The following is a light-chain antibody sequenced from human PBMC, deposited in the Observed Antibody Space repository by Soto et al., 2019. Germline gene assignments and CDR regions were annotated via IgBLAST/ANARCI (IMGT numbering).Light chain of an antibody. CDR2: DAS. CDR3: QQQCSRPPIT. J-gene: IGKJ5*01. V-gene: IGKV3-11*01. Sequence: EIVFTQSPATLSLSPGERATLSCRASQSVSGDLAWYQQKPVQAPTLLIYDASNSATASPPSFSDSGSGTTFSLTTSSRQPAEVAAYYCQQQCSRPPITFGQGTRLETK. CDR1: QSVSGD.